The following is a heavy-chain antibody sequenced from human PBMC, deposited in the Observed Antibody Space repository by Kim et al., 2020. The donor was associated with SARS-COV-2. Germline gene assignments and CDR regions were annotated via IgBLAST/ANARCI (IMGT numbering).Heavy chain of an antibody. J-gene: IGHJ4*02. Sequence: GGSLRLSCAASGFTFSRYTMCWVRQAPGKGLEWVSGISPRGTPTFYADSLKGRFTIPRDNSKNTLFLQLNSLKAEDTALYFCAKDRQADDSRWEIDGWGQGILVTVSS. V-gene: IGHV3-23*01. D-gene: IGHD1-26*01. CDR1: GFTFSRYT. CDR3: AKDRQADDSRWEIDG. CDR2: ISPRGTPT.